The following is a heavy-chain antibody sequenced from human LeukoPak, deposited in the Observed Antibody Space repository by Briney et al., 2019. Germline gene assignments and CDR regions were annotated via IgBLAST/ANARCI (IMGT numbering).Heavy chain of an antibody. CDR3: AREKYYYDSSGYLNY. CDR2: IKQDGSEK. J-gene: IGHJ4*02. CDR1: GFTFSSYW. D-gene: IGHD3-22*01. V-gene: IGHV3-7*01. Sequence: GGSLRLSCAASGFTFSSYWMSWVRQAPGKGLEWVANIKQDGSEKYYVDSVKGRFTISRDNAKNSLYLQMNSLRAEDTAVYYCAREKYYYDSSGYLNYWGQGTLVTVSS.